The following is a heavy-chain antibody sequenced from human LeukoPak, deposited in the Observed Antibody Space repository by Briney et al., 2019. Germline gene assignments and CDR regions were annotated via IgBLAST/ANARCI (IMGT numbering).Heavy chain of an antibody. CDR2: IIPILGIA. V-gene: IGHV1-69*02. CDR1: GYTFTSYS. J-gene: IGHJ4*02. D-gene: IGHD3-22*01. Sequence: SVKVSCKASGYTFTSYSISWVRQAPGQGLEWMGRIIPILGIANYAQKFQGRVTITADKSTSTAYMELSSLRSEDTAVYYCTACIHTSGYFSFPIWGQGTLVTVSS. CDR3: TACIHTSGYFSFPI.